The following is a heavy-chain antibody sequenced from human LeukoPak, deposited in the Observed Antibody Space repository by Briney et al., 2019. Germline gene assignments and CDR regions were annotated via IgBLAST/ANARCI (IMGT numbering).Heavy chain of an antibody. CDR2: ISSSSSYI. CDR1: GFTFSSYW. J-gene: IGHJ4*02. V-gene: IGHV3-21*01. D-gene: IGHD3-22*01. CDR3: ARDYDSSGYPFDY. Sequence: GGSLRLSCAACGFTFSSYWMHWVRQAPGKVLVWVSSISSSSSYIYYADSVKGRFTISRDNAKNSLYLQINSLRAEDTAVYYCARDYDSSGYPFDYWGQGTLVTVSS.